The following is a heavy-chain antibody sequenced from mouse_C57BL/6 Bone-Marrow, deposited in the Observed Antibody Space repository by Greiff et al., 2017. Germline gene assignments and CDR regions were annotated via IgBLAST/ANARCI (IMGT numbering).Heavy chain of an antibody. CDR1: GFNIKDYY. CDR3: ARDLYYYGSGYDTAY. CDR2: IDPEDGET. J-gene: IGHJ3*01. V-gene: IGHV14-2*01. D-gene: IGHD1-1*01. Sequence: VQLQQSGAELVKPGASVKLSCTASGFNIKDYYMHWVKQRTEQGLEWIGRIDPEDGETKYAPKFQGKATITADPSSNTAYLQLSSLTSEDTAVYDCARDLYYYGSGYDTAYWGQGTLVTVSA.